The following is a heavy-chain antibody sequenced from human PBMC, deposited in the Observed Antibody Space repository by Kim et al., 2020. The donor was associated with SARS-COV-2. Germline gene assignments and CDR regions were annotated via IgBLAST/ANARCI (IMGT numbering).Heavy chain of an antibody. V-gene: IGHV3-30*07. J-gene: IGHJ6*02. CDR3: AREVQQLVYYYGMDV. D-gene: IGHD6-13*01. Sequence: AASVEGRFTNSRDNSKNTLYLQMNSLRAEDTAVYYCAREVQQLVYYYGMDVWGQGTTVTVSS.